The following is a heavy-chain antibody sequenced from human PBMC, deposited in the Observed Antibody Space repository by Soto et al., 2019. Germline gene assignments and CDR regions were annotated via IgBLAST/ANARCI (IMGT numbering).Heavy chain of an antibody. V-gene: IGHV4-31*03. J-gene: IGHJ4*02. CDR2: IYYSGST. CDR3: ARGGCTNGVCYTFHFDY. CDR1: GGSISSGGYY. D-gene: IGHD2-8*01. Sequence: LSLTCTVSGGSISSGGYYWSWIRQHPGKGLEWIGYIYYSGSTYYNPSLKSRVTISVDTSKNQFSLKLSSVTAADTAVYYCARGGCTNGVCYTFHFDYWGQGTLVTVSS.